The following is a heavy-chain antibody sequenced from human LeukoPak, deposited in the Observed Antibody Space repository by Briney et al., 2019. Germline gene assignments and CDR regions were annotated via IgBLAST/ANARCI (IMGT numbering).Heavy chain of an antibody. CDR2: IRYDGSNK. D-gene: IGHD2-2*01. Sequence: PGGSLRLSCAASGFTFSSYGMHWVRQAPGKGLEWVAFIRYDGSNKYYADSVKGRFTISRDNSKNTLYLQMNSLRAEDTAVYYCAKVGGIVVYPPLIYYGGQEPLAPVS. CDR1: GFTFSSYG. CDR3: AKVGGIVVYPPLIYY. J-gene: IGHJ4*02. V-gene: IGHV3-30*02.